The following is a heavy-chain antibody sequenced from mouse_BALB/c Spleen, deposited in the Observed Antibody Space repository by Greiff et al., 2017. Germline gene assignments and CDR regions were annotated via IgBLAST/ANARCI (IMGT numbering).Heavy chain of an antibody. CDR1: GYSFTGYT. V-gene: IGHV1-18*01. CDR2: INPYNGGT. D-gene: IGHD1-1*01. CDR3: ASNYYGSSYPLFAY. J-gene: IGHJ3*01. Sequence: EVKLQQSGPELVKPGASMKISCKASGYSFTGYTMNWVKQSHGKNLEWIGLINPYNGGTSYNQKFKGKATLTVDKSSSTAYMELLSLTSEDSAVYYCASNYYGSSYPLFAYWGQGTLVTVSA.